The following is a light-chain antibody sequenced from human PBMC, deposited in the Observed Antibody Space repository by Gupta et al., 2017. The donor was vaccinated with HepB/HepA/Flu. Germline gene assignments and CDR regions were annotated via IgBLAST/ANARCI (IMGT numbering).Light chain of an antibody. V-gene: IGKV3-20*01. CDR3: QQYGSSPST. CDR1: QSVRSSY. J-gene: IGKJ1*01. Sequence: EIVLTQSPGTLSLSPGERATLSCRASQSVRSSYLAWYQQKPCQAPRLLIYGASSRATGIPDRFSGSGSGTDFTLTISRLEPEDFAVYYCQQYGSSPSTFGQGTKVEIK. CDR2: GAS.